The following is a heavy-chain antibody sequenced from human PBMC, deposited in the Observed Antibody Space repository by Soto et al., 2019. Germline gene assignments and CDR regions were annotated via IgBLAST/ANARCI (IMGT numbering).Heavy chain of an antibody. CDR1: GFTFSSYA. Sequence: LRLSCAASGFTFSSYAMTWVRQAPGKGLEWVSGVSGTGGSAYYADSVKGRFTISADTSVSTAFLQWSSLKPSDTAVYYCARRTSTSGWRHYFDYWGQGALVTVSS. V-gene: IGHV3-23*01. CDR2: VSGTGGSA. D-gene: IGHD6-19*01. CDR3: ARRTSTSGWRHYFDY. J-gene: IGHJ4*02.